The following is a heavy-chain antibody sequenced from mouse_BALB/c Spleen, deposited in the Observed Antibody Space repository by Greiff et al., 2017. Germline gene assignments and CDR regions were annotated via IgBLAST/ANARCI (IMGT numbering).Heavy chain of an antibody. V-gene: IGHV5-9-3*01. CDR2: ISSGGSYT. Sequence: EVKLMESGGGLVKPGGSLKLSCAASGFTFSSYAMSWVRQTPEKRLEWVATISSGGSYTYYPDSVKGRFTISRDNAKNTLYLQMSSLRSEDTAMYYCARQEGLRYAMDYWGQGTSVTVSS. CDR1: GFTFSSYA. D-gene: IGHD2-4*01. J-gene: IGHJ4*01. CDR3: ARQEGLRYAMDY.